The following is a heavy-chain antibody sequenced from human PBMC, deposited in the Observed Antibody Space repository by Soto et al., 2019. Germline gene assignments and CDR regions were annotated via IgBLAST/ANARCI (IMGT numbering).Heavy chain of an antibody. CDR2: IHYSGST. J-gene: IGHJ4*01. CDR3: ARVRGSGSYAAYYFDS. D-gene: IGHD3-10*01. CDR1: GGSISNGGYY. V-gene: IGHV4-31*03. Sequence: SETLSLTCTVSGGSISNGGYYWNWVRQHPGKGLEWIGYIHYSGSTWYNPSLESRVTISVDTSKDQFSLKLRSVTAADTAVYYCARVRGSGSYAAYYFDSWGQGTLVTVPQ.